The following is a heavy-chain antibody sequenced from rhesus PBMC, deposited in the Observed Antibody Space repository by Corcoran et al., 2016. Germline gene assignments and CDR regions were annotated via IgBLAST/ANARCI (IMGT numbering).Heavy chain of an antibody. CDR2: LYGGCGSN. J-gene: IGHJ4*01. Sequence: QVQLQESGPGVVKPSETLSLTCAVSGGSISSDWWGWIRQPPGKGREWIGQLYGGCGSNSYNPSLKSRVTISRDTSKNQFSLKLSSVTAADTAVYYCAKDDYQIDYWGQGVLVTVSS. D-gene: IGHD4-11*01. CDR3: AKDDYQIDY. V-gene: IGHV4-147*01. CDR1: GGSISSDW.